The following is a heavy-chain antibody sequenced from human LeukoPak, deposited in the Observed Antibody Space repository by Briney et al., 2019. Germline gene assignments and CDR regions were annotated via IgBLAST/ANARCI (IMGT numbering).Heavy chain of an antibody. CDR2: IDWDDDK. Sequence: SGPALVKPTQTLTLTCTFSGFSLSTGGMCVSWIRQPPGKALEWLARIDWDDDKYYSTSLKTRLTISKDTSKNQVVLTMTNMDPVDIATYYCARMAGSSWFKYYFDYWGQGTLVTVSS. J-gene: IGHJ4*02. CDR1: GFSLSTGGMC. V-gene: IGHV2-70*11. CDR3: ARMAGSSWFKYYFDY. D-gene: IGHD6-13*01.